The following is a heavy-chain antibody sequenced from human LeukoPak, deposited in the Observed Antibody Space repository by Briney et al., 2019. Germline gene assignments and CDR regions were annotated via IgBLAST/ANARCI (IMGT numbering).Heavy chain of an antibody. CDR2: IIPIFGTA. D-gene: IGHD2-21*02. CDR3: ARAAYCGGDCSPRFHYYYMDV. J-gene: IGHJ6*03. Sequence: SVKVSCKASGGTFSSYAISWVRQAPGQGLEWMGGIIPIFGTANYAQKFQGRVTITADKSTSTAYMELSSLRSEDTAVYYCARAAYCGGDCSPRFHYYYMDVWGKGTTVTVSS. V-gene: IGHV1-69*06. CDR1: GGTFSSYA.